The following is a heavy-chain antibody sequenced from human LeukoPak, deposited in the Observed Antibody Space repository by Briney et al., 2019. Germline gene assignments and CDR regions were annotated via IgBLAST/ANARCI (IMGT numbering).Heavy chain of an antibody. J-gene: IGHJ6*03. CDR2: IRYDGSNK. D-gene: IGHD1-26*01. CDR1: GFTFSSYG. V-gene: IGHV3-30*02. Sequence: HPGGSLRLSCAASGFTFSSYGMHWVRQAPGKGLEWVAFIRYDGSNKYYADSVKGRFTISRDNSKNTLYLQMNSLRAEDTAVYYCANYLGATTDYYYYYYMDVWGKGTTVTVSS. CDR3: ANYLGATTDYYYYYYMDV.